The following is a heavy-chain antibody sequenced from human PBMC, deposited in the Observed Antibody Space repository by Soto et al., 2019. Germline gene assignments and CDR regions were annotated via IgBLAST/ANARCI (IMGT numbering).Heavy chain of an antibody. CDR2: IWYDGSNK. Sequence: QVQLVESGGGVVQPGRSLRLSCAASGFTFSSYGMHWVRQAPGKGLEWVAVIWYDGSNKYYADSVKGRFTISRDNSQNTLYLQMNSLRAEDTAVYYCARRSLYYYGSGSYFSGYYGMDVWGQGTTVTVSS. CDR3: ARRSLYYYGSGSYFSGYYGMDV. D-gene: IGHD3-10*01. V-gene: IGHV3-33*01. CDR1: GFTFSSYG. J-gene: IGHJ6*02.